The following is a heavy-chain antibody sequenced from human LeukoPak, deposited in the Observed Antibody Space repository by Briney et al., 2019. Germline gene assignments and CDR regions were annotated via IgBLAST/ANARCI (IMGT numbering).Heavy chain of an antibody. Sequence: PSQTLSLTCTVSGGSISSGGYYWSWIRQHPGKGLEWIGYIYYSGSTYYNPSLKSRVTISVDTSKNQFSLKLSSVTAADTAVYYCARAMVRGVMVWFDPWGQGTLVTVS. D-gene: IGHD3-10*01. CDR3: ARAMVRGVMVWFDP. CDR1: GGSISSGGYY. CDR2: IYYSGST. V-gene: IGHV4-31*03. J-gene: IGHJ5*02.